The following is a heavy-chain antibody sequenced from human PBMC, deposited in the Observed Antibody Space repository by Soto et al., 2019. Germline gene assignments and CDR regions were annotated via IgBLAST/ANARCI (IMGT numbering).Heavy chain of an antibody. V-gene: IGHV3-33*01. D-gene: IGHD4-17*01. CDR2: IWYDGSNK. CDR1: GFTFSSYG. CDR3: ARDQQFTVTKNNWYFDL. Sequence: QVQLVESGGGVVQPGRSLRLSCAASGFTFSSYGMHWVRQAPGKGLEWVAVIWYDGSNKYYADSVKGRFTISRDNSKNTLHLQMNSLRAEDTAVYYCARDQQFTVTKNNWYFDLWGRGTLVTVSS. J-gene: IGHJ2*01.